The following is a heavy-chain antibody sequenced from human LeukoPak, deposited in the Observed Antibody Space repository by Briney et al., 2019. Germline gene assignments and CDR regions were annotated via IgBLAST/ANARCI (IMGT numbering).Heavy chain of an antibody. CDR2: IYYSGST. CDR3: ARAGVAGIFDY. CDR1: GGSISSSSYY. J-gene: IGHJ4*02. D-gene: IGHD6-19*01. V-gene: IGHV4-61*05. Sequence: SETLSLTCTVSGGSISSSSYYWGWIRQPPGKGLEWIGYIYYSGSTNYNPSLKSRVTISVDTSKNQFSLKLSSVTAADTAVYYCARAGVAGIFDYWGQGTLVTVSS.